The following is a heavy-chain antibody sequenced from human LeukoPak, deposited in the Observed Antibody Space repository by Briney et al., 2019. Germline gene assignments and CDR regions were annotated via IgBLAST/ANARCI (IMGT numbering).Heavy chain of an antibody. D-gene: IGHD1-1*01. J-gene: IGHJ4*02. CDR3: AKDRGTTEPYFDY. Sequence: PGGSLRLSCAASGIAFSTYAMSWVRQAPGKGLEWVAVIPYDGSNKYYADSVKGRFTISRDNSKNTLYLQMNSLRAEDTAVYYCAKDRGTTEPYFDYWGQGTLVTVSS. V-gene: IGHV3-30*18. CDR2: IPYDGSNK. CDR1: GIAFSTYA.